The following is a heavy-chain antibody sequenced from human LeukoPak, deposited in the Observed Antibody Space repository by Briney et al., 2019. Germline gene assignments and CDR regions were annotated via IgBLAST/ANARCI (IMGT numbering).Heavy chain of an antibody. V-gene: IGHV4-39*01. CDR3: ARRGIFYGGKAFDI. CDR1: GGSISSSSYY. D-gene: IGHD4-23*01. J-gene: IGHJ3*02. Sequence: SETLSLTCTVSGGSISSSSYYWGWIRQPPGKGLEWIGSIYYSGSTYYNPSLKSRVTISVDTSKNQFSLKLSSVTTADTAVYYCARRGIFYGGKAFDIWGQGTMVTVSS. CDR2: IYYSGST.